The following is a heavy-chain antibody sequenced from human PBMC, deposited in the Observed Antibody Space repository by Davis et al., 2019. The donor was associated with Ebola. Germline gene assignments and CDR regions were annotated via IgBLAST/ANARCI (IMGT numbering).Heavy chain of an antibody. V-gene: IGHV6-1*01. D-gene: IGHD2-15*01. J-gene: IGHJ6*02. CDR3: ARDIVVVVAAPYYYYYGMDV. Sequence: HSQTLSLTCAISGDSVSSNSAAWNWIRQSPSRGLEWLGRTYYRSKWYNDYAVSVKSRITINPDTSKNQFSLQLNSVTPEDTAVYYCARDIVVVVAAPYYYYYGMDVWGQGTTVTVSS. CDR2: TYYRSKWYN. CDR1: GDSVSSNSAA.